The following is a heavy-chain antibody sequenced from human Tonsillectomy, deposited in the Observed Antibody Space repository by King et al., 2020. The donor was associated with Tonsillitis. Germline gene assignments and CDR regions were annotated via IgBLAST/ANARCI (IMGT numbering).Heavy chain of an antibody. CDR1: GFTFSSYS. D-gene: IGHD2-15*01. CDR2: ISSSSSYI. CDR3: ARDCSGGSCYPYYYGMDV. V-gene: IGHV3-21*01. Sequence: EVQLVESGGGLVKPGGSLRLSCAASGFTFSSYSMNWVRQSPGKGLEWVSSISSSSSYIYYADSVKGRFAISRDNAKHSLYLQMNSLGAEDTAVYYCARDCSGGSCYPYYYGMDVWGQGTTVTVSS. J-gene: IGHJ6*02.